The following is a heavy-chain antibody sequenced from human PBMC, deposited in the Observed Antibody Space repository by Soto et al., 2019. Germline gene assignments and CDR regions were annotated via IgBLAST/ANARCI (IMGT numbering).Heavy chain of an antibody. Sequence: GSLRLSCTSSGLTFGDYAMSWFRQAPGKGLEWVGFIRSKAYGGTTEYAASVKGRFTISRDDSKSIAYLQMNSLKTEDTAVYYCTRDRNYDFWSGYFDYWGQGTLVTVSS. CDR1: GLTFGDYA. CDR3: TRDRNYDFWSGYFDY. J-gene: IGHJ4*02. V-gene: IGHV3-49*03. CDR2: IRSKAYGGTT. D-gene: IGHD3-3*01.